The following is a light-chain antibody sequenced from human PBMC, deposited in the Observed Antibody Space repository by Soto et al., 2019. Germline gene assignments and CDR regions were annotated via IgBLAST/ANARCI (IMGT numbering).Light chain of an antibody. CDR3: QQYGSSLYT. CDR2: AAS. CDR1: QSVSSSY. V-gene: IGKV3-20*01. Sequence: EIVLTQSPGTLSLSPGERATLSCRASQSVSSSYLAWYQQKPGQAPRLLIYAASSRATGIPDRFSGSGSGTDFTLTISRLEPEDFAVYYCQQYGSSLYTFGQGPKLEIK. J-gene: IGKJ2*01.